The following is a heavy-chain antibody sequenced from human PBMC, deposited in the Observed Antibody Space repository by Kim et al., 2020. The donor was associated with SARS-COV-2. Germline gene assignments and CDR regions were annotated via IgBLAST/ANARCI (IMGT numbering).Heavy chain of an antibody. CDR3: AKDRRWSVVTAMVIDY. J-gene: IGHJ4*02. CDR2: ISGSGGST. V-gene: IGHV3-23*01. CDR1: GFTFSSYA. Sequence: GGSLRLSCAASGFTFSSYAMSWVRQAPGKGLEWVSAISGSGGSTYYADSVKGRFTISRDNSKNTLYLQMNSLRAEDTAVYYCAKDRRWSVVTAMVIDYWGQGTLVTVSS. D-gene: IGHD5-18*01.